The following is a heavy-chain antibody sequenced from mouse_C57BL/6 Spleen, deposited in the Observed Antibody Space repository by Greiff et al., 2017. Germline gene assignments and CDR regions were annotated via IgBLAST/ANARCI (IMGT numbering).Heavy chain of an antibody. CDR2: IDPSDSET. CDR1: GYTFTSYW. D-gene: IGHD1-1*01. J-gene: IGHJ2*01. V-gene: IGHV1-52*01. Sequence: VQLQQPGAELVRPGSSVKLSCKASGYTFTSYWMHWVKQRPIQGLEWIGNIDPSDSETHYNQKFKDKATLTVDKSSSTAYMQLSSLTSEDSAVYYCARGVYYGSSWNFDYWGQGTTLTVSS. CDR3: ARGVYYGSSWNFDY.